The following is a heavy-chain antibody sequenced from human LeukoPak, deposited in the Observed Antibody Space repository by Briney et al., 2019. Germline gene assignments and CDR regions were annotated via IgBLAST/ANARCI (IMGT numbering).Heavy chain of an antibody. J-gene: IGHJ6*03. CDR3: ARNIAAAGIRRATAGVYYYMDV. V-gene: IGHV4-31*03. D-gene: IGHD6-13*01. CDR1: GGSISSGGYY. CDR2: IYYSGST. Sequence: SQTLSLTCTVSGGSISSGGYYWSWIRQHPGKGLEWIGYIYYSGSTYYNPSLKSRVTISVDTSKNQFSLKLSSVTAADTAVYYCARNIAAAGIRRATAGVYYYMDVWGKGTTVTVSS.